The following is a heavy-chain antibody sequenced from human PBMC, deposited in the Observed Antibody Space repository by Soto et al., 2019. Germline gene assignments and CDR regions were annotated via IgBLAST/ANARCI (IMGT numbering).Heavy chain of an antibody. CDR1: GGSISSGGYY. J-gene: IGHJ5*02. CDR2: IYYSGST. V-gene: IGHV4-31*02. Sequence: SETLSVTWTVAGGSISSGGYYWSCISQHPGKGLEWIGYIYYSGSTYYNPSLKSRVTISVDTSKNQFSLKLSSVTAADMAVYYCARGIMSIAARPRWFDPWGQGTLVTVSS. CDR3: ARGIMSIAARPRWFDP. D-gene: IGHD6-6*01.